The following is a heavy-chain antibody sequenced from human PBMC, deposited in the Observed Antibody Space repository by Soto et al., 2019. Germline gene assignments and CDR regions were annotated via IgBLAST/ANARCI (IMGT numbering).Heavy chain of an antibody. CDR2: IWYDGSVK. CDR3: ARADCGGQCPCDH. CDR1: WFILGTYC. Sequence: XGFLRLCCAASWFILGTYCMHWVRQAPGKGLEWVAGIWYDGSVKTYADSVKGRFSISRDNSQNTVYLQMNILSAEDTAVYYCARADCGGQCPCDHWGQGTLVTVSS. D-gene: IGHD2-21*01. V-gene: IGHV3-33*01. J-gene: IGHJ4*02.